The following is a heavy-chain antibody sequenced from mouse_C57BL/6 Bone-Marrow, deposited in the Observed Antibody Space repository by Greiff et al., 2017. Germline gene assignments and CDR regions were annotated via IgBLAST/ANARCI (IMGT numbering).Heavy chain of an antibody. V-gene: IGHV7-1*01. J-gene: IGHJ2*01. CDR2: SRNKANDYTT. CDR1: GFTFSDFY. D-gene: IGHD4-1*01. CDR3: ARDLGRGYFDY. Sequence: EVMLVESGGGLVQSGRSLRLSCATSGFTFSDFYMEWVRQAPGKGLEWIAASRNKANDYTTEYSASVKGRFIVSRDTSQSILYLQMNALRAEDTAMYYCARDLGRGYFDYWGQGTTITVTS.